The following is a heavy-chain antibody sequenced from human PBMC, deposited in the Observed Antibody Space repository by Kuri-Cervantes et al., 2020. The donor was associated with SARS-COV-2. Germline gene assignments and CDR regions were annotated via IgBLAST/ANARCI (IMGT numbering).Heavy chain of an antibody. J-gene: IGHJ5*02. CDR1: GGTFSSYA. Sequence: SVQVSCKASGGTFSSYAITWVRQAPGQGLEWMGGIIPFFGTANYAQKFQGRVTITADKSTSTAYMELSSLRSEDTAVYYCARVADIVVVPAAMFLDPWGQGTLVTVSS. D-gene: IGHD2-2*01. V-gene: IGHV1-69*06. CDR2: IIPFFGTA. CDR3: ARVADIVVVPAAMFLDP.